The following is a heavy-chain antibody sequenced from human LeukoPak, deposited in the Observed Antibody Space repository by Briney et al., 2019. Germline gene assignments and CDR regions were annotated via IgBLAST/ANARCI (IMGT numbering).Heavy chain of an antibody. D-gene: IGHD6-19*01. V-gene: IGHV3-23*01. CDR1: GFTFSSYA. Sequence: GGSLRLSCAASGFTFSSYAMSWVRQAPGKGLEWVSAISGSGGSTYYADSVKGRFTISRDNSKNTLYLQMNSLRAEDTAVYYCARDLGGSGWYGDFDYWGQGTLVTVSS. CDR2: ISGSGGST. J-gene: IGHJ4*02. CDR3: ARDLGGSGWYGDFDY.